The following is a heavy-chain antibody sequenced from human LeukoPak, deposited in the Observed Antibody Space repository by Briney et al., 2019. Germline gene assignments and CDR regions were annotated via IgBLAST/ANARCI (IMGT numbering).Heavy chain of an antibody. CDR1: GFTFTSYS. J-gene: IGHJ4*02. Sequence: GSLRLSCAASGFTFTSYSMNWVRQAPGKGLEWVSTVSGGGGSTYYADSVKGRFTISRDNSKNTLYLQVNSLRAEDTAVYYCAKGGKWDVTPFDYWGQGTLVTVSS. CDR3: AKGGKWDVTPFDY. CDR2: VSGGGGST. V-gene: IGHV3-23*01. D-gene: IGHD1-26*01.